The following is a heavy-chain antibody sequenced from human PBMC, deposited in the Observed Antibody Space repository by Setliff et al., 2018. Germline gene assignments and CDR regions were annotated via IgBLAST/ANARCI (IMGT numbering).Heavy chain of an antibody. Sequence: SETLSLTCTVSGGSISSSSYYWGWIRQPPGKGLEWIGSIYYSGSTYYNPSLKSRVTISVDTSKNQFSLKLNSMTTADTAVYYCARGGTYRYFDYWGQGALVTVSS. V-gene: IGHV4-39*07. CDR1: GGSISSSSYY. CDR3: ARGGTYRYFDY. J-gene: IGHJ4*02. CDR2: IYYSGST.